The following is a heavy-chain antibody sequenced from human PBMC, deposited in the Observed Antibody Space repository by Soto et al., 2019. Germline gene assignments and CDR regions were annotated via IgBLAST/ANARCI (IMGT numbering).Heavy chain of an antibody. Sequence: GGSLRLSCAASRFTFSSYSMNWVRQAPGKGLEWVSSISSSSSYIYYADSVKGRFTISRDNAKNSLYLKMNSLRAEDTAVYYCARATMIVVVITTPLDYWGQGTLVTVSS. D-gene: IGHD3-22*01. CDR3: ARATMIVVVITTPLDY. CDR1: RFTFSSYS. CDR2: ISSSSSYI. V-gene: IGHV3-21*01. J-gene: IGHJ4*02.